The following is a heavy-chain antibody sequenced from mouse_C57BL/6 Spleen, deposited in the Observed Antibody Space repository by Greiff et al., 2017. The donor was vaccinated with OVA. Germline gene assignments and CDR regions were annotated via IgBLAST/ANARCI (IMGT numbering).Heavy chain of an antibody. D-gene: IGHD2-5*01. CDR2: IYPRSGNT. V-gene: IGHV1-81*01. CDR1: GYTFTSYG. J-gene: IGHJ3*01. Sequence: VQVVESGAELARPGASVKLSCKASGYTFTSYGISWVKQRTGQGLEWIGEIYPRSGNTYYNEKFKGKATLTADKSSSTAYMELRSLTSEDSAVYFCARYSNYEAYWGQGTLVTVSA. CDR3: ARYSNYEAY.